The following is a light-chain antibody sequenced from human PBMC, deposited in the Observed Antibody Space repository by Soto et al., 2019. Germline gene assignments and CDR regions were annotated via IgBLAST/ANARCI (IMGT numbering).Light chain of an antibody. Sequence: EVVLTPSPATLSVSPGERATLSCRASQTVSRSLAWYQQKPGQAPRLLIYGASTRATGIPGRFSGSGSGTDFTLTISSLQSEDFAVYYCQQYIDWPPYTFGQGTKVDI. J-gene: IGKJ2*01. CDR3: QQYIDWPPYT. CDR1: QTVSRS. CDR2: GAS. V-gene: IGKV3-15*01.